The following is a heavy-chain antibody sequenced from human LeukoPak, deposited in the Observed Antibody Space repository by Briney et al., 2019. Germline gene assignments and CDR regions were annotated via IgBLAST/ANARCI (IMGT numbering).Heavy chain of an antibody. CDR2: IYHSGST. CDR1: GGSISSGGYS. V-gene: IGHV4-30-2*01. Sequence: PSQTLSLTCAVSGGSISSGGYSWRWLRQPGGKGLEWIGYIYHSGSTYYNPSLKSRVTISVDRSKNQFSLKLSSVTAADTAVHYCARDNHYYGMDVWGQGTTVTVSS. CDR3: ARDNHYYGMDV. J-gene: IGHJ6*02.